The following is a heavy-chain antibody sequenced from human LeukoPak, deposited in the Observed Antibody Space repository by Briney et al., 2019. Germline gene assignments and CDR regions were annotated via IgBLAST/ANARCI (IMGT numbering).Heavy chain of an antibody. D-gene: IGHD1-26*01. J-gene: IGHJ4*02. Sequence: GGSLRLSCAASGFTFSSYAMSWVRQAPGKGLEWVSAISGSGGSTYYADSVKGRFTISRDNSKNSLYLQMNSLRAEDTALYYCAKDRRSGSYLIDYWGQGTLVTVSS. CDR2: ISGSGGST. V-gene: IGHV3-23*01. CDR1: GFTFSSYA. CDR3: AKDRRSGSYLIDY.